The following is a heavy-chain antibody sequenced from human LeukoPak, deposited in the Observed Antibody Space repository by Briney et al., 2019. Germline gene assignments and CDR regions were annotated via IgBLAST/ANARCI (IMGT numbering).Heavy chain of an antibody. D-gene: IGHD6-6*01. CDR2: ISAYNGNT. V-gene: IGHV1-18*01. CDR3: ARVGGGSSSPYYYYGMDV. J-gene: IGHJ6*02. Sequence: ASVKVSCKASGYTFTSYGISWVRQAPGQGLEWMGWISAYNGNTNYAQKPQGRVTMTTDTSTSTAYMELRSLRSDDTAVYYCARVGGGSSSPYYYYGMDVWGQGTTVTVSS. CDR1: GYTFTSYG.